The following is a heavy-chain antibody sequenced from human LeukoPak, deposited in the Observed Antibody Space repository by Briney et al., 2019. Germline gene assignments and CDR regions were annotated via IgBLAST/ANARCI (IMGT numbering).Heavy chain of an antibody. V-gene: IGHV5-51*01. J-gene: IGHJ4*02. Sequence: PGESLKISCKCSGYSFTSYWICCGRRMPGEGLEWMGMIYPGNSDTRYSPSFQGQVTISADKSISTAYLQWSSLKASEPAMYYRERPSYYDILTGYLVTGYSFDYWGQGTPVTVSS. CDR1: GYSFTSYW. D-gene: IGHD3-9*01. CDR2: IYPGNSDT. CDR3: ERPSYYDILTGYLVTGYSFDY.